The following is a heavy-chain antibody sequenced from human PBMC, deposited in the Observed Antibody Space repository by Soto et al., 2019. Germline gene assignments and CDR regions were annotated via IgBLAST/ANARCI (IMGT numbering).Heavy chain of an antibody. CDR1: GASIGASY. V-gene: IGHV4-59*01. D-gene: IGHD4-17*01. J-gene: IGHJ4*01. Sequence: QVQLQESGPRLVKPSETLSLTCTVSGASIGASYWSWIRQSPGKGLEWMGYIFYSGSTNYSPSLNSRVSMTVASSKNQVSLTLSSVTAADPAVYYCARVSTVTNLDYWGHGMLVTVSS. CDR3: ARVSTVTNLDY. CDR2: IFYSGST.